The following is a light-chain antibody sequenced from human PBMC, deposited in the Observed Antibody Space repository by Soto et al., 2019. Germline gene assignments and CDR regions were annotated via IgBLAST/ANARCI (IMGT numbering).Light chain of an antibody. CDR1: QSVLYSSNNKNY. Sequence: DIVMTQSPDSLAVSLGERATINCKSSQSVLYSSNNKNYLAWYQQKPGQPPKLLIYWASTGESGVPDRFSGSGSGTDFTLNISSLQTVDVAVYYCQQYYCTPYTFGQGTKLETK. V-gene: IGKV4-1*01. CDR2: WAS. J-gene: IGKJ2*01. CDR3: QQYYCTPYT.